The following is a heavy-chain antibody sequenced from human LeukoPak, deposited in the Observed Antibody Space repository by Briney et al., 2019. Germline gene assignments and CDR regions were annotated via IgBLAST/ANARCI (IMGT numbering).Heavy chain of an antibody. J-gene: IGHJ5*02. CDR3: ARVDYVWGSYPGWFDP. D-gene: IGHD3-16*02. V-gene: IGHV4-30-4*01. CDR1: GGSISSGDYY. CDR2: IYYSGST. Sequence: SETLSLTCTVSGGSISSGDYYWSWIRQPPGKGLEWIEYIYYSGSTYYNPSLKSRVTISVDTSKNQFSLKLSSVTAADTAVYYCARVDYVWGSYPGWFDPWGQGTLVTVSS.